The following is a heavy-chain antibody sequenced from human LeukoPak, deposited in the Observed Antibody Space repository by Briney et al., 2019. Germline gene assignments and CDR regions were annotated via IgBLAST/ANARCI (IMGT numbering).Heavy chain of an antibody. Sequence: ASVKVSCKVSGYTLTELSMHRVRQAPGKGLEWMGGFDPGDGETIYAQKFQGRVTMTEDTSTDTAYMELSSLRSEDTAVYYCATGPEPYYGMDVWGQGTTVTVSS. V-gene: IGHV1-24*01. CDR1: GYTLTELS. CDR2: FDPGDGET. D-gene: IGHD1-14*01. CDR3: ATGPEPYYGMDV. J-gene: IGHJ6*02.